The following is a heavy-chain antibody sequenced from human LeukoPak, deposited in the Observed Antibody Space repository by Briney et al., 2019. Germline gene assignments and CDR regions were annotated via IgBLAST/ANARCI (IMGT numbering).Heavy chain of an antibody. V-gene: IGHV3-30*18. J-gene: IGHJ4*02. Sequence: GGSLRLSCAASGFTFSNGWMSWVRQAPGKGLEWVAVISYDGSNKYYADSVKGRFTISRDNSKNTLYLQMNSLRAEDTAVYYCAKGSRYSSGWSYYFDYWGQGTLVTVSS. CDR3: AKGSRYSSGWSYYFDY. D-gene: IGHD6-19*01. CDR1: GFTFSNGW. CDR2: ISYDGSNK.